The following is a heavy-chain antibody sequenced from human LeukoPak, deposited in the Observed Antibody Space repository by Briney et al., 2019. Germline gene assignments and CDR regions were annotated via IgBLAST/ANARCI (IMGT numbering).Heavy chain of an antibody. D-gene: IGHD1-26*01. V-gene: IGHV5-51*01. Sequence: GESLKISCKGSGYSFTSYWIGWVRQMPGKGPEWMGIIYPGDSDTRYSPSFQGQVTISADKSIGTAYLQWSSLKASDTAMYYCARSRRPAYSGSYPDYWGQGTLVTVSS. CDR2: IYPGDSDT. CDR3: ARSRRPAYSGSYPDY. CDR1: GYSFTSYW. J-gene: IGHJ4*02.